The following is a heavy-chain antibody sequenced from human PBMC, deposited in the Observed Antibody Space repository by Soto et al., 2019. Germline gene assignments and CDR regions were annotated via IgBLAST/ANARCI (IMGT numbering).Heavy chain of an antibody. D-gene: IGHD2-21*02. J-gene: IGHJ6*02. Sequence: GGSLRLSCAASGFRFSSSGMHWVRQAPGKGLEWVAVIIYDGSKKEYADSVKGRFTVSRDNSKDTVYLQMNNLRPEDTGVYYCAKDLHDFASFFFYGMDVWGQGTSVTVSS. CDR3: AKDLHDFASFFFYGMDV. CDR2: IIYDGSKK. CDR1: GFRFSSSG. V-gene: IGHV3-30*18.